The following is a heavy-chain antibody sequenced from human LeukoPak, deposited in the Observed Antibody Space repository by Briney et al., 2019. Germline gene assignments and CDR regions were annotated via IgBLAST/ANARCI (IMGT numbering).Heavy chain of an antibody. V-gene: IGHV1-69*13. J-gene: IGHJ4*02. CDR3: ARKGAYNYYGSGSYVY. Sequence: ASVKVSCKASGDTFSSYAISWVRQAPGQGLEWMGGIIPIFGTANYAQKFQGRVTITADESTSTAYMELSSLRSEDTAVYYCARKGAYNYYGSGSYVYWGQGTLVTVSS. CDR1: GDTFSSYA. D-gene: IGHD3-10*01. CDR2: IIPIFGTA.